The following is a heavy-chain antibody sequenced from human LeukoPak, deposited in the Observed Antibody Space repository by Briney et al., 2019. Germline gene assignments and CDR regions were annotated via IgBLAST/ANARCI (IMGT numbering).Heavy chain of an antibody. V-gene: IGHV3-9*01. CDR3: AKGSWIQLWLGYFDY. CDR1: GFTFDDYA. J-gene: IGHJ4*02. CDR2: ISWNSGSI. D-gene: IGHD5-18*01. Sequence: GGSLRLSCAASGFTFDDYAMHWVRQAPGKGLEWVSGISWNSGSIGYADSVKGRFTISRDNSKNTLYLQMNSLRAEDTAVYYCAKGSWIQLWLGYFDYWGQGTLVTVSS.